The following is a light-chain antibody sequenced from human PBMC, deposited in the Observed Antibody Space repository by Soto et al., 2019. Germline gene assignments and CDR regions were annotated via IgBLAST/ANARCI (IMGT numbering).Light chain of an antibody. CDR3: QQLNSYPYT. Sequence: DIHLTQSPSYLSASVGDRVTITCRASEGVSSYLAWYQQKPGKAPRLLIYSVSTLQSGVPSRFSGSGSGTEFTLTINNLQPEDFSTYHCQQLNSYPYTFGQGTKLETK. CDR2: SVS. V-gene: IGKV1-9*01. J-gene: IGKJ2*01. CDR1: EGVSSY.